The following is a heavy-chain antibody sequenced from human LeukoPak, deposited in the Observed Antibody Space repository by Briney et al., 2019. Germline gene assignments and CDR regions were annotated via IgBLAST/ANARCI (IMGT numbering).Heavy chain of an antibody. J-gene: IGHJ5*02. CDR3: ARNPPSS. Sequence: GGSLRLSCAASGFAVSSNYMSWVRQAPGKGLEWVPGFYSGGFTYYADSVRGRFTISRDSSKNTLYLQMNSLRTEDTAVYYCARNPPSSWGQGTLVTVSS. V-gene: IGHV3-53*01. CDR1: GFAVSSNY. CDR2: FYSGGFT. D-gene: IGHD6-6*01.